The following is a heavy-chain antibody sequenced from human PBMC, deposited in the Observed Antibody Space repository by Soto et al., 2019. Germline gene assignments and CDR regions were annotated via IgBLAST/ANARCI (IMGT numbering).Heavy chain of an antibody. J-gene: IGHJ4*02. CDR3: AKEMDYGGNPRFDY. Sequence: GGSLRLSCAASGFTFGDYAMHWVRQAPGKGLEWVSGISWNSGKIDEADAVKRRFTITRDNAKNSLYLQMNRLRAEETAFYYWAKEMDYGGNPRFDYWGQGTLVTVSS. CDR1: GFTFGDYA. D-gene: IGHD4-17*01. V-gene: IGHV3-9*01. CDR2: ISWNSGKI.